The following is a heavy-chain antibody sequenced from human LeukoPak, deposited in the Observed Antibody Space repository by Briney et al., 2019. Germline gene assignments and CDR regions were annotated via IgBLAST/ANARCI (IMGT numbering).Heavy chain of an antibody. D-gene: IGHD6-13*01. CDR3: ARGRGRGYSSSWYY. CDR1: GGSFSGYY. J-gene: IGHJ4*02. CDR2: INHSGST. V-gene: IGHV4-34*01. Sequence: SSETLSLTCAVYGGSFSGYYWSWIRQPPGKGLEWIGEINHSGSTNYNPSLKSRVTISVDTSKNQFSLKLSSVTAADTAVYYCARGRGRGYSSSWYYWGQGTLVTVSS.